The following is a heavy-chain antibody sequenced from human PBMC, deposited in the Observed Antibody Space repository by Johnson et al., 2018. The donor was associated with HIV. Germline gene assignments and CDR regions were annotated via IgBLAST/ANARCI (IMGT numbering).Heavy chain of an antibody. V-gene: IGHV3-64*01. CDR2: LSSNGGST. CDR1: GFTFSSYG. D-gene: IGHD3-22*01. J-gene: IGHJ3*02. CDR3: ARGSLYYYDSSGWGAFDI. Sequence: VQLVESGGGLVQPGGSLRLSCAASGFTFSSYGVHWVRQAPGKGLDYVSALSSNGGSTYYAKSVKGRFTISRDNSKNTLYLQMGSLRAEDMAVYYCARGSLYYYDSSGWGAFDIWGQGTMVTVSS.